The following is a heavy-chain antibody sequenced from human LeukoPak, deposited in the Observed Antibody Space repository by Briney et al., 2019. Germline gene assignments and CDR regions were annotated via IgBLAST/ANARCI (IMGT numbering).Heavy chain of an antibody. J-gene: IGHJ4*02. CDR3: AKDIPVRR. CDR2: ISWNSGSI. V-gene: IGHV3-9*01. Sequence: GGSLRLSCAASGFTFDDYAMHWVRQAPGKGLEWVSGISWNSGSIGYADSVKGRFTISRDNAKNSPYLQMNSLRAEDTALYYCAKDIPVRRWGQGTLVTVSS. CDR1: GFTFDDYA.